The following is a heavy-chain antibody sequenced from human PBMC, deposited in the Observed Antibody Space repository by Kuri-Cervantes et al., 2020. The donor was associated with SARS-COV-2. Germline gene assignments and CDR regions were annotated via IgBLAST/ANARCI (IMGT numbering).Heavy chain of an antibody. D-gene: IGHD3-22*01. CDR2: IYSGGST. J-gene: IGHJ4*02. Sequence: GESMKISCGASGFTVSSNYMSWVRQAPGKGLEWVSVIYSGGSTYYADSVKGRFTISRDNSKNTLYLQMNSLRAEDTAVYYCASGTSTVVITSRFDYWGQGTLVTVSS. CDR1: GFTVSSNY. V-gene: IGHV3-66*02. CDR3: ASGTSTVVITSRFDY.